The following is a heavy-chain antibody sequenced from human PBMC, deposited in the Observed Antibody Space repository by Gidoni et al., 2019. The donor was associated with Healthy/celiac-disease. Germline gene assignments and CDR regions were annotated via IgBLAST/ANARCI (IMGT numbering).Heavy chain of an antibody. CDR3: AKIVGAGTYNALDY. D-gene: IGHD1-26*01. V-gene: IGHV3-30*02. J-gene: IGHJ4*02. Sequence: QVQLVESGGGVVQPGGSLRLSCAASGFTFSSYGMHWVRQAPGKGLEWVAFIRYDGSNKYYADSVKGRFTISRDNSKNTLYLQMNSLRAEDTAVYYCAKIVGAGTYNALDYWGQGTLVTVSS. CDR1: GFTFSSYG. CDR2: IRYDGSNK.